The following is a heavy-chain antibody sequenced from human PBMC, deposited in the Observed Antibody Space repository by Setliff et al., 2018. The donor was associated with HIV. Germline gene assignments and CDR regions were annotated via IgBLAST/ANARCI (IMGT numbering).Heavy chain of an antibody. D-gene: IGHD5-18*01. CDR3: ARHCGYSPGQLCYYYLDI. CDR1: GASIGSSHYY. J-gene: IGHJ6*03. V-gene: IGHV4-39*01. CDR2: IYYNGSP. Sequence: SETLSLTCSVSGASIGSSHYYWGWIRQPPGKGLEWVASIYYNGSPFYNPSLKSRVTISVDTSKNRFSLNLSSVTAADTAVYYCARHCGYSPGQLCYYYLDIWGKGTTVTVSS.